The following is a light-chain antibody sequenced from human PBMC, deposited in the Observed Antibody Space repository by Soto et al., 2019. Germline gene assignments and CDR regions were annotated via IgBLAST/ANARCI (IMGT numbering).Light chain of an antibody. Sequence: DIQMTQSPSSLSASVGDRVTISCRASQTVNSYLNWYQQKSGKAPKVLIYEASTLKSGVPSRFSGSGYGTDFTLTISSLQPEDSATYYCQQSYSAPFTFGPGTKVDIK. CDR3: QQSYSAPFT. CDR2: EAS. CDR1: QTVNSY. J-gene: IGKJ3*01. V-gene: IGKV1-39*01.